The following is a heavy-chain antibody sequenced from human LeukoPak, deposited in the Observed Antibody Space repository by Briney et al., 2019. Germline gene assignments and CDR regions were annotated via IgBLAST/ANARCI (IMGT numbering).Heavy chain of an antibody. Sequence: PGGSLRLSCAASGFTFSSYGMHWVRQAPGKGLEWVAVISYDGSNKYYADSVKGRFTISRDNSKNTLYLQMNSLRAEDTAVYYCAKDRFYYDSSFYYFTVDDWGQGTLVTVSS. CDR2: ISYDGSNK. CDR1: GFTFSSYG. CDR3: AKDRFYYDSSFYYFTVDD. J-gene: IGHJ4*02. D-gene: IGHD3-22*01. V-gene: IGHV3-30*18.